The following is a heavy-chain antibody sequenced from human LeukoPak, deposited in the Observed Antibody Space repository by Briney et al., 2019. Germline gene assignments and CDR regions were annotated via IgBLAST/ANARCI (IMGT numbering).Heavy chain of an antibody. D-gene: IGHD2-2*01. J-gene: IGHJ6*02. CDR1: GGSISSGGYY. V-gene: IGHV4-31*03. CDR2: IYYSGST. Sequence: KTSETLSLTCTVSGGSISSGGYYWSWIRQHPGKGLEWIGYIYYSGSTYYNPSLKSRVTISVDTSKNQFSLKLSSVTAADTAVYYCARSRYCSSTSCYQGMDVWGQGTTVTVSS. CDR3: ARSRYCSSTSCYQGMDV.